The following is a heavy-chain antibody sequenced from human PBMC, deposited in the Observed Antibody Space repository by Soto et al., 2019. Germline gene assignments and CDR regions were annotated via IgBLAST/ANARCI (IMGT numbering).Heavy chain of an antibody. D-gene: IGHD3-9*01. CDR3: ARADVLRYCGGGMDV. CDR2: IIPILGIA. V-gene: IGHV1-69*02. Sequence: QVQLVQSGAEVKKPGSSVKVSCKASGGTFSSYTISWVRQAPGQGLEWMGRIIPILGIANYAQKFQGRVTITADKSTSTAYMELSSLRSEDTAVYYCARADVLRYCGGGMDVWGQGTTVTVSS. CDR1: GGTFSSYT. J-gene: IGHJ6*02.